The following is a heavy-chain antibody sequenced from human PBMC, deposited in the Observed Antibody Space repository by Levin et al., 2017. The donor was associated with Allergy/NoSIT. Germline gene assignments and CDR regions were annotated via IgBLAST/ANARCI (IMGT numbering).Heavy chain of an antibody. Sequence: KISCQASGGTFSTDGITWVRQAPGQGLEWMGEIVPFYGTTTYSQKFRGRVTITAHASTSTVYMELSSLRSEDTAMYYCARDKPGIVGSSEAFDIWGQGTMVTVSS. V-gene: IGHV1-69*01. D-gene: IGHD1-26*01. CDR1: GGTFSTDG. CDR3: ARDKPGIVGSSEAFDI. CDR2: IVPFYGTT. J-gene: IGHJ3*02.